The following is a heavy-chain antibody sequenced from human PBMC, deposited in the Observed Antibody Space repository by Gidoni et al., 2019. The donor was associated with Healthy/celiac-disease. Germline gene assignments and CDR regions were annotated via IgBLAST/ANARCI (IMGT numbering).Heavy chain of an antibody. Sequence: QLQLQESGPGLVKPSETLSLTCTVSVGSISSSSYYWGWIRQPPGKGLGWIGSIYYSGSTYYNPSLKSRVTISVDTSKNQFSLKLSSVTAADTAVYYCARRLGEWYDFWSGYSLFDYWGQGTLVTVSS. CDR3: ARRLGEWYDFWSGYSLFDY. D-gene: IGHD3-3*01. V-gene: IGHV4-39*01. CDR2: IYYSGST. CDR1: VGSISSSSYY. J-gene: IGHJ4*02.